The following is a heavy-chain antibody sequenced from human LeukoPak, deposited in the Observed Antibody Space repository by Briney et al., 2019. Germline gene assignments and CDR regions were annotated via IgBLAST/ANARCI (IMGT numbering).Heavy chain of an antibody. CDR1: GYSFNSYW. CDR3: ARQYGRAFDI. CDR2: IDPGDPYT. V-gene: IGHV5-10-1*01. Sequence: GESLKISCKGSGYSFNSYWISWVRQMPGKGLEWMGNIDPGDPYTKYSPSFQGLVTISLDKSISTAYLQWSSLKASDSAMYYCARQYGRAFDIWGQGTMVTVSS. D-gene: IGHD2-2*01. J-gene: IGHJ3*02.